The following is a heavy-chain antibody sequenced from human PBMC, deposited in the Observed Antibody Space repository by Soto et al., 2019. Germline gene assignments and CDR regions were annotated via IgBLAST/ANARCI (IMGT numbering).Heavy chain of an antibody. CDR3: ATRRGGYCSSTSGSRSPYYYMDV. D-gene: IGHD2-2*01. J-gene: IGHJ6*03. CDR1: GGSISSSSYY. V-gene: IGHV4-39*07. Sequence: PSETLSLTCTVSGGSISSSSYYWGWIRQPPGKGLEWIGEINHSGSTNYNPPLKSRVTISVDTSKNQFSLKLSSVTAADTAVYYCATRRGGYCSSTSGSRSPYYYMDVWAKGTTVTVSS. CDR2: INHSGST.